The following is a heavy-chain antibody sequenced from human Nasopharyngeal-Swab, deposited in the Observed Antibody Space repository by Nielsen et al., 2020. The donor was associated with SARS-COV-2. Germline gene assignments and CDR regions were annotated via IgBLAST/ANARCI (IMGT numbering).Heavy chain of an antibody. D-gene: IGHD1-1*01. CDR1: GGAFSGFY. CDR2: INPSGST. V-gene: IGHV4-34*01. Sequence: GSLRLSCAVYGGAFSGFYWSWIRHSPGEGREWIGEINPSGSTDYNPSLKSRVSMSVDTSKNQVFLKLRSVTAADTGLYYCARGRRERAPRYYYYGMDVWGQGTTVTVS. J-gene: IGHJ6*02. CDR3: ARGRRERAPRYYYYGMDV.